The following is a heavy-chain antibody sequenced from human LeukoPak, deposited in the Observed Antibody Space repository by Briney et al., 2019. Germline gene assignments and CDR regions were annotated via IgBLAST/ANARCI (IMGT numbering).Heavy chain of an antibody. Sequence: GASVKVSCKASGYTFTGYYMHWVRQAPGQGLEWMGWINPNSGGTNYAQKFQGRVTMTRDTSISTAYMELSRLRSDDTAVYYCARVRGYGSGGSCSKRFLAGGYFDYWGQGTLVTVSS. CDR2: INPNSGGT. J-gene: IGHJ4*02. CDR1: GYTFTGYY. D-gene: IGHD2-15*01. CDR3: ARVRGYGSGGSCSKRFLAGGYFDY. V-gene: IGHV1-2*02.